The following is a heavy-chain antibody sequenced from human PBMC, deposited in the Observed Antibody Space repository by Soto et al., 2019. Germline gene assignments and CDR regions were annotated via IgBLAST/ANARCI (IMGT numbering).Heavy chain of an antibody. CDR2: INPSGGNT. Sequence: QVQLVQSGAEVKKPGASVNISCKASGYTFTSYYMHWVRQAPGQGLEWMGIINPSGGNTEYAQKFQGRITITRDTSTRTVYLELSSLRSEDTAVYYCARVWAIAARRGWFDPWGQGTLVTVSS. CDR1: GYTFTSYY. V-gene: IGHV1-46*01. CDR3: ARVWAIAARRGWFDP. D-gene: IGHD6-6*01. J-gene: IGHJ5*02.